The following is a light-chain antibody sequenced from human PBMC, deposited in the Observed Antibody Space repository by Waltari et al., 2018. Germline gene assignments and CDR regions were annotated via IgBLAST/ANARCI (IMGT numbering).Light chain of an antibody. V-gene: IGKV4-1*01. CDR2: CAS. CDR3: QQYYSVPLT. J-gene: IGKJ1*01. Sequence: DIVMTQSPDSLAVSLGERATINCKSSQTISYSSNNKNYLAWYQKKPGKPPSLLISCASSREAGVPDRFSGSGSGTDFTLTISSLQVEDVAIYYCQQYYSVPLTFGQGTKVGIK. CDR1: QTISYSSNNKNY.